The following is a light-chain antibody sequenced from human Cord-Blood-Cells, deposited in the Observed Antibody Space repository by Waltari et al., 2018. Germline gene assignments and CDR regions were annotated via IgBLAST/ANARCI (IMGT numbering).Light chain of an antibody. CDR3: SSYTSSSTYV. V-gene: IGLV2-14*01. CDR2: EVS. CDR1: SSAVGGYNY. Sequence: QSALTQPASVSGSPGHSITISCTGTSSAVGGYNYVSWYQQHPGKAPKLMIYEVSTRPSGVSNRFSGSKSGNTASLTISGLQAEDEADYYCSSYTSSSTYVFGTGTKVTVL. J-gene: IGLJ1*01.